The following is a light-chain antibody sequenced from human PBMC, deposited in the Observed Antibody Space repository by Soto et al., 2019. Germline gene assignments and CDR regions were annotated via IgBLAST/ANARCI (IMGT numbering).Light chain of an antibody. V-gene: IGKV1-39*01. J-gene: IGKJ2*01. CDR3: PQSYSTPTYT. CDR2: AAS. CDR1: QSIRSY. Sequence: DIPMTQSPSSLSASVGDRVTITCRASQSIRSYLNWYQQKPGKAPKLLIYAASSLQSGVPSRFSGSGSGTDFTITISSLRPEDFATYYCPQSYSTPTYTFGQGTKLEIK.